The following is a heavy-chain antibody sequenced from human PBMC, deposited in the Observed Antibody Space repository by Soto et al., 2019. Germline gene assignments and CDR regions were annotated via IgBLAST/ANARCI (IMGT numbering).Heavy chain of an antibody. CDR2: ISAYNGNT. CDR1: GYTFTSYG. V-gene: IGHV1-18*01. CDR3: ARGGYCSGGSCYPYYYYGMDV. D-gene: IGHD2-15*01. Sequence: ASVKVSCKASGYTFTSYGISWVRQAPGQGLEWMGWISAYNGNTNYAQKLQGRVTMTTDTSTSTAYMELRSLRSDDTAVYYCARGGYCSGGSCYPYYYYGMDVWGQGTTVTVSS. J-gene: IGHJ6*02.